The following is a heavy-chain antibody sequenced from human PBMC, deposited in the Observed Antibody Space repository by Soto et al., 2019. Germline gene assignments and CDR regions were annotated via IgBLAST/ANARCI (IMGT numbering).Heavy chain of an antibody. J-gene: IGHJ6*02. CDR2: ISSSSSYI. CDR1: GFTFSSYS. Sequence: EVQLVESGGGLVKPGGSLRLSCAASGFTFSSYSMNWVRQAPGKGLEWVSSISSSSSYIYYADSVKGRFTISRDNAKNSLYLQMNSLRAEDTAVYYCARRGSGNPSSYYYYGMDVWGQGTTVTVSS. CDR3: ARRGSGNPSSYYYYGMDV. V-gene: IGHV3-21*01. D-gene: IGHD3-10*01.